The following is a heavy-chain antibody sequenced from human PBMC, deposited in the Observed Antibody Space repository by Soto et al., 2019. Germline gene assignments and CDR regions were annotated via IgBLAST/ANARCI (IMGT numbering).Heavy chain of an antibody. D-gene: IGHD3-3*01. CDR1: CDSVSSDSFY. V-gene: IGHV4-61*01. CDR3: AREGGVLRMSNWLDP. CDR2: ISHTGTT. J-gene: IGHJ5*02. Sequence: PSETLSLTCTVSCDSVSSDSFYWSWIRQPPGKALEWIGYISHTGTTSYNPSLQSRVTMSIHTSKNQFSLNLSSVTAADTAIYYCAREGGVLRMSNWLDPWGQGTLVTVSS.